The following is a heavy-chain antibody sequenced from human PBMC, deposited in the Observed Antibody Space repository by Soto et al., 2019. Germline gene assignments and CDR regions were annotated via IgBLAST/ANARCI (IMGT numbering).Heavy chain of an antibody. CDR3: ARDGGSGWYEDIY. Sequence: QVQLVPSGAEVQKPGSSVKVSCKASGGPFSSYAISWVRQAPGQGLEWMGGIIPLFGTANYAQKFQGRVTITADESTSTAYMELSSLRSEDTAVYYCARDGGSGWYEDIYWGQGTLVTVSS. V-gene: IGHV1-69*01. CDR2: IIPLFGTA. CDR1: GGPFSSYA. J-gene: IGHJ4*02. D-gene: IGHD6-19*01.